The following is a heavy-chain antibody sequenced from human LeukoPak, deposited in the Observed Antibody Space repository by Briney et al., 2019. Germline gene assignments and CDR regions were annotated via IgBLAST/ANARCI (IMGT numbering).Heavy chain of an antibody. J-gene: IGHJ4*02. V-gene: IGHV1-69*13. Sequence: AAVKVSCKASGGTFSSYAISWVRQAPGQGLEWMGGIIPIFGTANYAQKFQGRVTITADESTSTAYMELSSLRSEDTAVYYCAREIEIGRAFDYWGRGTLVTVSS. CDR1: GGTFSSYA. CDR3: AREIEIGRAFDY. D-gene: IGHD5-24*01. CDR2: IIPIFGTA.